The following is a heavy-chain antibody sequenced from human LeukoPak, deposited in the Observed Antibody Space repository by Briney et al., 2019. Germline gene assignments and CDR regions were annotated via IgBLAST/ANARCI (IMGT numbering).Heavy chain of an antibody. V-gene: IGHV1-2*02. D-gene: IGHD3-9*01. Sequence: ASVKVSCKASGYTFTGYYMHWVRQAPGQGLEWMGWINPNSGGTNYAQKFQGRVTMTRDTSISTACMELSRLRSDDTAVYYCARAGRYFDWLLYYFDYWGQGTLVTVSS. J-gene: IGHJ4*02. CDR3: ARAGRYFDWLLYYFDY. CDR1: GYTFTGYY. CDR2: INPNSGGT.